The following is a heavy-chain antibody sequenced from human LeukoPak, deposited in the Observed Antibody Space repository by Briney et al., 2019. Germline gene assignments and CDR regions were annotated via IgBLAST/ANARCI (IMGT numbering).Heavy chain of an antibody. J-gene: IGHJ4*02. D-gene: IGHD4-11*01. CDR3: ARAMTTVPPEACDY. CDR2: IIPIFGTA. V-gene: IGHV1-69*06. Sequence: SVKVSCKASGGTFSSYAISWVRQAPGQGLEWMGGIIPIFGTANYAQKLQGRVTITADKSTSTAYMELSSLRSEDTAVYYCARAMTTVPPEACDYWGQGTLVTVSS. CDR1: GGTFSSYA.